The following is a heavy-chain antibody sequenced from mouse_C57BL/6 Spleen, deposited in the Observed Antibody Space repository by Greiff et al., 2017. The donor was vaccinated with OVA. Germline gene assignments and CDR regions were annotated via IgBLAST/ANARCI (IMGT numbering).Heavy chain of an antibody. J-gene: IGHJ4*01. CDR3: ARRGSFYAMDY. CDR1: GYAFSSSW. V-gene: IGHV1-82*01. Sequence: VQVVESGPELVKPGASVKISCKASGYAFSSSWMNWVKQRPGKGLEWIGRIYPGDGDTNYNGKFKGKATLTADKSSSTAYMQLSSLTSEDSAVYFCARRGSFYAMDYWGQGTSVTVSS. CDR2: IYPGDGDT.